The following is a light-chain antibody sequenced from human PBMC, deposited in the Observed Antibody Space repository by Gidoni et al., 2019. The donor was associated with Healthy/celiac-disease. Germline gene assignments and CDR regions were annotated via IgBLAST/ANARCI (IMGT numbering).Light chain of an antibody. J-gene: IGLJ3*02. V-gene: IGLV2-14*01. CDR2: DVS. CDR3: SSYTSSSPLV. Sequence: QSALTQPASVSGSPGQSITISCTGTSSDVGGYTHVSWYQQHPGNAPKLMIYDVSNRPSGVSNRFSGSKSGNTASLTISGLQAEDEADYYCSSYTSSSPLVFGGGTKLTV. CDR1: SSDVGGYTH.